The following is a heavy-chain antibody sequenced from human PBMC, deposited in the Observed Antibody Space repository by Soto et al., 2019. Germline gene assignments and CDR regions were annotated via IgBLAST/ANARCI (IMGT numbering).Heavy chain of an antibody. CDR1: GGSISSGDSY. Sequence: SETLSLTCTVSGGSISSGDSYWSWIRQPPGKGLEWIGYIYYSGNTYYNPSLKSRVTMSLDTSKNQFSLKLSSVTAADTAVYFCARESSGSYGDNWFDPWGQGTLVTVSS. CDR2: IYYSGNT. CDR3: ARESSGSYGDNWFDP. V-gene: IGHV4-30-4*01. J-gene: IGHJ5*02. D-gene: IGHD1-26*01.